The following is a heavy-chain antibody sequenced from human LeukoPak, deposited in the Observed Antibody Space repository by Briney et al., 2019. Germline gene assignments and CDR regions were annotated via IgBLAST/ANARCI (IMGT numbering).Heavy chain of an antibody. D-gene: IGHD4-17*01. Sequence: GGSLRFSCAASVFTFSSYGMYWVRQAPGKGLEWVAFIRSDGNKKYYADSVKGRFTISRDNSRNTLYLQMNSLRTEDTAVYYCAKDLNYGELVDSWGKGTLVTVSS. CDR3: AKDLNYGELVDS. J-gene: IGHJ4*02. V-gene: IGHV3-30*02. CDR2: IRSDGNKK. CDR1: VFTFSSYG.